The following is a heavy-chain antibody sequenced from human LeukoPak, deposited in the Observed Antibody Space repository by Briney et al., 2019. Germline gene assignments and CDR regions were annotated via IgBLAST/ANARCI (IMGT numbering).Heavy chain of an antibody. Sequence: GGSLRLSCAASGFSFSAYTMNWVRQAPGKGLEWVSSISSSGSYIYFADSVKGRFTISRDNAKNSLYLQMNSLRAEDTAVYYCAGEINIDYWGQGTLVTVSS. CDR1: GFSFSAYT. V-gene: IGHV3-21*01. CDR3: AGEINIDY. D-gene: IGHD5-24*01. CDR2: ISSSGSYI. J-gene: IGHJ4*02.